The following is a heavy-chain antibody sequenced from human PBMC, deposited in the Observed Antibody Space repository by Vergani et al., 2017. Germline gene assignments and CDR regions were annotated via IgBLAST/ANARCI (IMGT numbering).Heavy chain of an antibody. Sequence: VQLLESGGDLVQPGGSLRLSCVASGFAFRTYGMHWVRQAPGKGLEWVAIIWYDGSNTYYADSVKGRFTISRDNSKNTLSLQMNSLTAEDTAIYYCAGPQGTSAYYYGGFDYWGQGILVTVSS. CDR1: GFAFRTYG. V-gene: IGHV3-33*01. CDR2: IWYDGSNT. J-gene: IGHJ4*02. CDR3: AGPQGTSAYYYGGFDY. D-gene: IGHD3-22*01.